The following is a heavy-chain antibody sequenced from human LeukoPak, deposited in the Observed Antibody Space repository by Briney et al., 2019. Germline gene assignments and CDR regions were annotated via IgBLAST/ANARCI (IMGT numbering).Heavy chain of an antibody. V-gene: IGHV3-30*02. J-gene: IGHJ6*03. CDR3: AKRCYGSGSFYYCMDV. CDR2: IQYEASKK. Sequence: GGSLRLSCAASGFTFISHGMHWVRQAPGKGLEWVALIQYEASKKYYADYVKGRFTISRDNSKNTLYMQMNSMRGEDTAVYYYAKRCYGSGSFYYCMDVWGKGTTVTVSS. CDR1: GFTFISHG. D-gene: IGHD3-10*01.